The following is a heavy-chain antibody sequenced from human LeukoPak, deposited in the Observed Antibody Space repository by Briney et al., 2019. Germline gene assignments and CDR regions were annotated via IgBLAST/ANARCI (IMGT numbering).Heavy chain of an antibody. CDR3: AKDNLLAQSDSTLGKNQFDY. CDR2: ISAGGVTT. Sequence: TGGSLRLSCAASGFTFNSYAMSWVRQFPGKGLEWVSSISAGGVTTYYADSVKGRFTISRDNSKNTLDLQMSSLRAEDTALYYCAKDNLLAQSDSTLGKNQFDYWGQGTLVTVSS. D-gene: IGHD2/OR15-2a*01. CDR1: GFTFNSYA. J-gene: IGHJ4*02. V-gene: IGHV3-23*01.